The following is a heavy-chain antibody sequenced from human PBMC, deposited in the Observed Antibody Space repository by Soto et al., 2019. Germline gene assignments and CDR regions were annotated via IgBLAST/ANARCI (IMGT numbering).Heavy chain of an antibody. V-gene: IGHV3-11*01. CDR3: AREYPLYYDFWSGSVFDP. CDR1: GFTFSDYY. D-gene: IGHD3-3*01. CDR2: ISSSGSTI. Sequence: GGPLRLSCAASGFTFSDYYMSWIRQAPGKGLEWVSYISSSGSTIYYADSVKGRFTISRDNAKNSLYLQMNSLRAEDTAVYYCAREYPLYYDFWSGSVFDPWGQGTLVTVSS. J-gene: IGHJ5*02.